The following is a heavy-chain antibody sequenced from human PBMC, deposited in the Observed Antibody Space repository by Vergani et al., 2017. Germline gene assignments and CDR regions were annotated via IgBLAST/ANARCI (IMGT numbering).Heavy chain of an antibody. CDR1: GFTFSSYA. D-gene: IGHD2-21*01. V-gene: IGHV3-23*04. Sequence: EVQLVESGGNLIQPGGSLRLSCGASGFTFSSYAMTWVRLAPGKGLQWVSAISGSGGNTFYTDSVKGRFTISRDNSKDTLYLQMNSLRVEDTAIYYCAKARDPNCKGGNCYSYYYGLDLWDQGTTVTVSS. J-gene: IGHJ6*02. CDR2: ISGSGGNT. CDR3: AKARDPNCKGGNCYSYYYGLDL.